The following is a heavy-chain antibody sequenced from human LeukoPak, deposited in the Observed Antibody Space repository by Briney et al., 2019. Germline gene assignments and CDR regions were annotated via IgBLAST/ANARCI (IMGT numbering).Heavy chain of an antibody. J-gene: IGHJ3*01. Sequence: GGSLRLSCTASGFTFGDYAMSWFRQAPGKGLEWVGFIRSKAYGGTTEYAASVKGGFTISRDDSKSIAYLQMNSLKTEDTAVYYCTRDFGLGAHPSNDAFDVWGQGTMVTVSS. CDR2: IRSKAYGGTT. D-gene: IGHD1-26*01. V-gene: IGHV3-49*03. CDR3: TRDFGLGAHPSNDAFDV. CDR1: GFTFGDYA.